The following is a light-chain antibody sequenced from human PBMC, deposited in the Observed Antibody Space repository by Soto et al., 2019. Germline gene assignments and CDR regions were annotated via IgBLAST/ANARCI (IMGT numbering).Light chain of an antibody. CDR3: MQPLQSWT. V-gene: IGKV2-28*01. Sequence: DIVMTQSPLSLPVTPGEPASISCRSSQSLLHSNGYNYLDWYLQKPGQSPQLLIYLGSNRASGVPDRFSGSGSGTYFALKISRVETEDVGVYYCMQPLQSWTFGQGTKVDSK. CDR1: QSLLHSNGYNY. CDR2: LGS. J-gene: IGKJ1*01.